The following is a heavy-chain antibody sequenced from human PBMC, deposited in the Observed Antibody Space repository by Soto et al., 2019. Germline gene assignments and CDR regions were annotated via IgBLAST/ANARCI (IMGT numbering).Heavy chain of an antibody. CDR2: ISYDGSNK. CDR1: GFTFSSYA. CDR3: ARDRTGLAARPNFDY. D-gene: IGHD6-6*01. J-gene: IGHJ4*02. Sequence: QVQLVESGGGVVQPGRSLRLSCAASGFTFSSYAMHWVRQAPGKGLEWVAVISYDGSNKYYADSVKGRFTISRDNSKNTLYLQMNSLRAEDTAVYYCARDRTGLAARPNFDYWCQGTLVTVSS. V-gene: IGHV3-30-3*01.